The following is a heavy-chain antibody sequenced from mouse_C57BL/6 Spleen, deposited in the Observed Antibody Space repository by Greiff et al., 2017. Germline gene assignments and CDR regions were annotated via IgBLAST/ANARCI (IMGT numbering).Heavy chain of an antibody. CDR1: GYTFTSYW. D-gene: IGHD2-3*01. Sequence: VQLQQPGAELVMPGASVKLSCKASGYTFTSYWMHWVKQRPGQGLEWIGEMDPSDSYTNYNQKFKGKSTLTVDKSYSTAYMQLSSLTSEDSAVYYCARWLLRYFDFWGTGTTVTFSS. CDR3: ARWLLRYFDF. V-gene: IGHV1-69*01. J-gene: IGHJ1*03. CDR2: MDPSDSYT.